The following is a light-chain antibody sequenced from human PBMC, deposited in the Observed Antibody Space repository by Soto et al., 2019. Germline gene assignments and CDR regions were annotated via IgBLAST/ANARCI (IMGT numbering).Light chain of an antibody. V-gene: IGKV1-5*01. J-gene: IGKJ4*01. CDR3: QQRSKWVT. CDR2: DAS. CDR1: QSVSGW. Sequence: DVQMTQSPSTLSASVGDTVTVTCRASQSVSGWLAWYQQKPGKAPKLLIYDASTLESGVPSRFSGSGSGTDFTLTISSLEPEDFAVYYCQQRSKWVTFGRGTKVDIK.